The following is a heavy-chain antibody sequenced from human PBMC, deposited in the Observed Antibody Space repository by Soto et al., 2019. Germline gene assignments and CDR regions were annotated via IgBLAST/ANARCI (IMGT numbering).Heavy chain of an antibody. CDR1: GFTFSSYA. Sequence: GGSLRLSCAASGFTFSSYAMSWVRQAPGKGLEWVSAISGSGGSTYYADSVKGRFTISRDNSKNTLYLQMNSLRAGDTAVYYCASSGIVGVPAAGPGGDWGQGTRVTVAS. J-gene: IGHJ4*02. CDR2: ISGSGGST. V-gene: IGHV3-23*01. CDR3: ASSGIVGVPAAGPGGD. D-gene: IGHD2-2*01.